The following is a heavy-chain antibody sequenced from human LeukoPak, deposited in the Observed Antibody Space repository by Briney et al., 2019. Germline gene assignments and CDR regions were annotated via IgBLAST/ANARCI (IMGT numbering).Heavy chain of an antibody. V-gene: IGHV4-34*01. D-gene: IGHD2-2*01. CDR2: INHSGST. CDR3: ARVGGSGYCSSTSCLGYYYYYMDV. J-gene: IGHJ6*03. CDR1: GGSFSGYY. Sequence: SETLSLTYAVYGGSFSGYYWSWIRQPPGKGLEWIGEINHSGSTNYNPSLKSRVTISVDTSKNQFSLKLSSVTAADTAVYYCARVGGSGYCSSTSCLGYYYYYMDVWGKGTTVTVSS.